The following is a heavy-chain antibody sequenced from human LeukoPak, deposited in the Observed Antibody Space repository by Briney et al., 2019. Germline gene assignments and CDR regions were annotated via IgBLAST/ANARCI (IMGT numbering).Heavy chain of an antibody. Sequence: SETLSLTCTVSGGSISSSSYYWGWIRQPPGKGLEWIGSIYYSGSTNYNPSLKSRVTMSVDTSKNQFSLKLSSVTAADTAVYYCARDFKGSGSYYYYMDVWGKGTTVTISS. V-gene: IGHV4-39*07. CDR2: IYYSGST. J-gene: IGHJ6*03. D-gene: IGHD3-10*01. CDR3: ARDFKGSGSYYYYMDV. CDR1: GGSISSSSYY.